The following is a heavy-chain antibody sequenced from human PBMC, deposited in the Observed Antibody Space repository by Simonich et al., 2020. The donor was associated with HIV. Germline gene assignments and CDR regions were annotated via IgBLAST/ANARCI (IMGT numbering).Heavy chain of an antibody. V-gene: IGHV4-34*01. Sequence: QVQLQQWGAGLLKPSETLSLTCAVYGGSFRGYYWGWIRQPPGKGLEWLGEINHSGITNYKSSLNSRATISVDKSKNQFSLKLSSVTAADTAIYYCARRDRELILYFDYWGQGNLVTVSS. CDR2: INHSGIT. D-gene: IGHD3-3*01. J-gene: IGHJ4*02. CDR3: ARRDRELILYFDY. CDR1: GGSFRGYY.